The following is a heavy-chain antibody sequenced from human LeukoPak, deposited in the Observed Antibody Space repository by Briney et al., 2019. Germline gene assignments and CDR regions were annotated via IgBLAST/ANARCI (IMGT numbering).Heavy chain of an antibody. Sequence: PGGSLRLSCAASGFTFSIYAMSWVRQAPGKGLEWVSVISGSGGSTYNADSVKGRFTISRDNSKNTLYLQMNSLRAEDTAVYYCARVGYIAALDYWGQGTLVTVSS. CDR3: ARVGYIAALDY. V-gene: IGHV3-23*01. CDR1: GFTFSIYA. D-gene: IGHD6-6*01. CDR2: ISGSGGST. J-gene: IGHJ4*02.